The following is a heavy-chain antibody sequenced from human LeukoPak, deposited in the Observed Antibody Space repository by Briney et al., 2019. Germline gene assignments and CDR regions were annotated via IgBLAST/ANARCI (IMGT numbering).Heavy chain of an antibody. J-gene: IGHJ5*02. D-gene: IGHD3-10*01. CDR1: GGAIASGGYS. Sequence: PSETLSLACTVSGGAIASGGYSWNWIRQSPGKGLEWIGCIYDRGPAYYNPSLKSRFTISVDRPKNQFFLNVTSLTAADTAVYYCARSRQASGLLSSWGQGTPVVVSS. CDR3: ARSRQASGLLSS. CDR2: IYDRGPA. V-gene: IGHV4-30-2*06.